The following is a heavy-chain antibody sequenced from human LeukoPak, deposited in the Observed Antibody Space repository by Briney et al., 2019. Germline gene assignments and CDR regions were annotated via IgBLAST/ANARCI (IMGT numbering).Heavy chain of an antibody. CDR3: ARPPDRYCSGGSCYFSDY. V-gene: IGHV5-51*01. D-gene: IGHD2-15*01. CDR1: GYSFTSYW. CDR2: IYPGDSDT. J-gene: IGHJ4*02. Sequence: GESLKISCKGFGYSFTSYWIGWVRQMPGKGLEWMGIIYPGDSDTRYSPSFQGQVTISADKSITTAYLQWSSLKASHTAMYYCARPPDRYCSGGSCYFSDYWGQGTLVTVSS.